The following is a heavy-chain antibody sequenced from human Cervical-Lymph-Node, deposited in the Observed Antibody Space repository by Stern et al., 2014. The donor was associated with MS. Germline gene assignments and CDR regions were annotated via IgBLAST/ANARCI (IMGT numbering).Heavy chain of an antibody. D-gene: IGHD5-12*01. Sequence: EVQLVESGAEVKKPGESLKISCEASGYLFDDYWIGWVRQMSGRGLELVAIIFPRDSNTRYSPSVQGQLTISADKSISTSYLQWRSRKASDTAMYSCARSPATPSGYDRFDYWGQGALVTVSS. CDR3: ARSPATPSGYDRFDY. V-gene: IGHV5-51*03. CDR1: GYLFDDYW. CDR2: IFPRDSNT. J-gene: IGHJ4*02.